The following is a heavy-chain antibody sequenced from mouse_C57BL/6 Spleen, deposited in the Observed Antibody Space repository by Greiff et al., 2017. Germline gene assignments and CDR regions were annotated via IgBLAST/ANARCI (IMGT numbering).Heavy chain of an antibody. Sequence: QVQLQQPGTELVKPGASVKLSCKASGYTFTSYWMHWVKQRPGQGLEWIGNINPSNGGTNYNEKFKSKATLTVAKSSSTAYMQLSSLTSEDSAVYSCAYYYSNDAWFAYWGQGTLVTVSA. D-gene: IGHD2-5*01. CDR1: GYTFTSYW. J-gene: IGHJ3*01. CDR2: INPSNGGT. V-gene: IGHV1-53*01. CDR3: AYYYSNDAWFAY.